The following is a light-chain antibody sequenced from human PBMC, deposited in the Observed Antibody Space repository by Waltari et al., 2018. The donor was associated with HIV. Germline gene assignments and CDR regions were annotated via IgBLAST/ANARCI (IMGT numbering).Light chain of an antibody. V-gene: IGLV1-44*01. Sequence: QSVLAHPPSASGTPGQGVTTSCSGSASTPGDNTVSWYQQLPATAPKLLIYSNNERPCGVPDRLSGSTSGTSASLVISGLQSEEEADYYCAAWDDSLKGGAFGTGTKVTVL. CDR1: ASTPGDNT. CDR3: AAWDDSLKGGA. J-gene: IGLJ1*01. CDR2: SNN.